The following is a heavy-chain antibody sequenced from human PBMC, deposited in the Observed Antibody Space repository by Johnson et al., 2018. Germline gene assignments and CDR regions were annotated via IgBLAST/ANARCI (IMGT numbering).Heavy chain of an antibody. CDR2: INPSGGST. CDR3: ARDGLVVAAPSGYYFYYVDV. J-gene: IGHJ6*03. D-gene: IGHD2-15*01. CDR1: GDTLSTYV. Sequence: QVQLVQSGAEVKKPGSSVKVSCKTSGDTLSTYVISWVRQAPGQGLEWMGRINPSGGSTSYAQKFQGRVTMTRDTSTCTVYMGLSSLRSEDTAVYYWARDGLVVAAPSGYYFYYVDVWGKGTMVTVSS. V-gene: IGHV1-46*01.